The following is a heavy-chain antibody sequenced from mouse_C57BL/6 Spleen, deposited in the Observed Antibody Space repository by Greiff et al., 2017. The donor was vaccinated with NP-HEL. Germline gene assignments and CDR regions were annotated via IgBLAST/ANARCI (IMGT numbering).Heavy chain of an antibody. V-gene: IGHV14-4*01. CDR2: IDPENGDT. CDR1: GYTINDDY. Sequence: EVQLQQSGAELVRPGASVKLSCTASGYTINDDYMHWVKQRPEQGLEWIGWIDPENGDTEYDPKFQGKATITADTSSNTAYLQLSSLTSEDSAVCYSTTGGYWGQGTSVTVSS. J-gene: IGHJ4*01. CDR3: TTGGY.